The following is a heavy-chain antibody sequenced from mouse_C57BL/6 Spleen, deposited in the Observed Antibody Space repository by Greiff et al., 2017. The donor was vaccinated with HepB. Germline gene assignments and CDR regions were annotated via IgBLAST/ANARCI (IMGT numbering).Heavy chain of an antibody. J-gene: IGHJ2*01. Sequence: VQLVESGPGLVQPSQSLSITCTVSGFSLTSYGVHWVRQSPGKGLEWLGVIWSGGSTDYNAACISRLSISKDNSKSQVFFKMNSLQADDTAIYYCARNSRGSSPYYFDYWGQGTTLTVSS. CDR2: IWSGGST. D-gene: IGHD1-1*01. CDR1: GFSLTSYG. V-gene: IGHV2-2*01. CDR3: ARNSRGSSPYYFDY.